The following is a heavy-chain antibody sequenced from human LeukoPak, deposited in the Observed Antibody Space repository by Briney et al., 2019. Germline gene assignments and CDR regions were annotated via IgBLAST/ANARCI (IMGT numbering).Heavy chain of an antibody. D-gene: IGHD7-27*01. Sequence: ASVKVSCKASGYTFTGYYMHWVRQAPGQGLEWMGWINPNSGGTNYAQKFLGRVTMTRDTSISTAYMELSRLRSDDTAVYYCARGPHWDHHFDYWGQGTLVTVSS. CDR2: INPNSGGT. CDR1: GYTFTGYY. V-gene: IGHV1-2*02. J-gene: IGHJ4*02. CDR3: ARGPHWDHHFDY.